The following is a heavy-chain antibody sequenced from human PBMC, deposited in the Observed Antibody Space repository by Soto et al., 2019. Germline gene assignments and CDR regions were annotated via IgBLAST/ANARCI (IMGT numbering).Heavy chain of an antibody. CDR2: IYYSGST. D-gene: IGHD5-18*01. V-gene: IGHV4-59*01. Sequence: PSETLSLTCTVSGGSISSYYWSWIRQPPGKGLEWIGYIYYSGSTNYNPSLKSRVTISVDTSKNQFSLKLSSVTAADTAVYYCASIAMVLAKDYYFDYWGQGTLVTVSS. J-gene: IGHJ4*02. CDR1: GGSISSYY. CDR3: ASIAMVLAKDYYFDY.